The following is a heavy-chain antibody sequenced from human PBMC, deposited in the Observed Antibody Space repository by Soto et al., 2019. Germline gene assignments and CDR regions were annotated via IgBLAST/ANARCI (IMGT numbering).Heavy chain of an antibody. V-gene: IGHV1-69*06. CDR2: ITPGFGSG. Sequence: QVQLGQSGAEVKEPGSSMNVSCKASGGTFSSYTISWVRQAPGQGFEWMGGITPGFGSGNYAQKFQGRVTITADKSTRTVYMALSSLTSADTALYYCARLTGSYQLGKWFDPWGQGTLVTVSS. D-gene: IGHD1-26*01. J-gene: IGHJ5*02. CDR1: GGTFSSYT. CDR3: ARLTGSYQLGKWFDP.